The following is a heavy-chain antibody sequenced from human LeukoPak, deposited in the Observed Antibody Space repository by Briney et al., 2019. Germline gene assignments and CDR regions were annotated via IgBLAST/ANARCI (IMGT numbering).Heavy chain of an antibody. Sequence: PGRSLRLSCAASGFTLDDSAMHWVRQAPGKGLEWVSGINWNSGSIAYVDSVKGRFTISRDNARNSLYLQMDSLRPEDTALYYCVKDVSSTVYYWYGMDVWGQGTTVTVSS. CDR1: GFTLDDSA. J-gene: IGHJ6*02. D-gene: IGHD2-2*01. CDR2: INWNSGSI. V-gene: IGHV3-9*01. CDR3: VKDVSSTVYYWYGMDV.